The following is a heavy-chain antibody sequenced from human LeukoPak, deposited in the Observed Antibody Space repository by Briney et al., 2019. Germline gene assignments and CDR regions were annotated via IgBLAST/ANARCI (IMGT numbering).Heavy chain of an antibody. CDR3: AKDNRGRDSTSFFDY. CDR1: GFTFSSYA. J-gene: IGHJ4*02. D-gene: IGHD2-2*01. V-gene: IGHV3-23*01. CDR2: ISGSGSST. Sequence: TGGSLRLSCAVSGFTFSSYAISWVRQAPGKGLEWVSDISGSGSSTYYADSVKGRFTISRDNFKNTLYLQMNSLRAEDTAVYYCAKDNRGRDSTSFFDYWGQGTLVTVSS.